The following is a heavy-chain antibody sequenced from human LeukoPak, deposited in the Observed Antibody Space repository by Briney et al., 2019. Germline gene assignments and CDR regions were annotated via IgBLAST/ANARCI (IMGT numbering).Heavy chain of an antibody. J-gene: IGHJ4*02. V-gene: IGHV3-30-3*01. CDR3: ARGTAMVPSDC. CDR2: ISYDGSNK. Sequence: GGSLRLSCAASGFTFSSYAMHWVRQAPGKGLEWVAVISYDGSNKYYADSVKGRFTISRDNSKNTLYLQMNSLRAEDTAVYYCARGTAMVPSDCWGQGTLVTVSS. D-gene: IGHD5-18*01. CDR1: GFTFSSYA.